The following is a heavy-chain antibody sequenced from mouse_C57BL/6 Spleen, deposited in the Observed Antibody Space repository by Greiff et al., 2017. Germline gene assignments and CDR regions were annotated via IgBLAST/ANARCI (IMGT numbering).Heavy chain of an antibody. V-gene: IGHV5-6*02. CDR1: GFTFSSYG. D-gene: IGHD2-4*01. CDR3: ARHHYDYDAVDY. J-gene: IGHJ2*01. Sequence: DVMLVESGGDLVKPGGSLKLSCAASGFTFSSYGMSWVRQTPDKRLEWVATISSGGSYTYYPDSVKGRFTISRDNAKNTLYLQMSSLKSEDTAMYYCARHHYDYDAVDYWGQGTTLTVSS. CDR2: ISSGGSYT.